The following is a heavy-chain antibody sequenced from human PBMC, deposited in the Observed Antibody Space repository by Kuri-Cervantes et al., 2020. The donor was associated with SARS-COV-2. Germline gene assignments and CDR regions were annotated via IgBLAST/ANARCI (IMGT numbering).Heavy chain of an antibody. CDR1: GFTFSSYE. CDR3: AKGLILD. D-gene: IGHD2-15*01. V-gene: IGHV3-7*05. J-gene: IGHJ4*02. Sequence: GESLKISCAASGFTFSSYEMNWIRQAPGKGLEWVAKISQDGSDKSYMDSVNGRFTISRDNAKNSLFLRMNSLRAEDTAVYYCAKGLILDWGQGTVVTVSS. CDR2: ISQDGSDK.